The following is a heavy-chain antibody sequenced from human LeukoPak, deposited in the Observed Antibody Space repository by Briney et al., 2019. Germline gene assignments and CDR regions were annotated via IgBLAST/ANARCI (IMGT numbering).Heavy chain of an antibody. D-gene: IGHD2-2*01. CDR1: GYSISSGYY. CDR3: ARDEAVVVPAAPFYY. Sequence: PSETLSLTCAVSGYSISSGYYWGWIRQPPGKGLEWIGSIYHSGSTYYNPSLKSRATISVDTSKNQYSLKLSSVTAADTAVYYCARDEAVVVPAAPFYYGGQGTLVTVSS. V-gene: IGHV4-38-2*02. CDR2: IYHSGST. J-gene: IGHJ4*02.